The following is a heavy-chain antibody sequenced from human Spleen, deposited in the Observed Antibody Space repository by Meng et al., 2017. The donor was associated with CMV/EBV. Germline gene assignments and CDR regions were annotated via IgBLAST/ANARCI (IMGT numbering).Heavy chain of an antibody. V-gene: IGHV4-34*01. D-gene: IGHD2-21*01. CDR3: ARGGLIPIIAY. Sequence: VWLQQGGGGLLMPSGASFVPSRTYCGFFSGYYWSWMRQPAAKRLEWIGEIKPSGSTNYNPSLKSRVAISVDTSKNQFSLKLRSVTVAGTAVYYCARGGLIPIIAYWGQGTLVTVSS. J-gene: IGHJ1*01. CDR2: IKPSGST. CDR1: CGFFSGYY.